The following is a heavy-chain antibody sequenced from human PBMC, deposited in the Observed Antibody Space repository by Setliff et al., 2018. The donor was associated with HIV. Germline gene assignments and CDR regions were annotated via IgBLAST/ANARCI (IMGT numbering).Heavy chain of an antibody. CDR1: GYNFPNYW. D-gene: IGHD2-2*01. CDR3: ARRLPYCSSSSCYDYYFDY. J-gene: IGHJ4*02. CDR2: IFPSDSDT. Sequence: PGESLKISCKGSGYNFPNYWIGWVRQIPGKGLEWVAIIFPSDSDTRYSPSFEGQVTISADKSTNTAYLQWSTLKASDTAMYYCARRLPYCSSSSCYDYYFDYWGQGTLVTVSS. V-gene: IGHV5-51*01.